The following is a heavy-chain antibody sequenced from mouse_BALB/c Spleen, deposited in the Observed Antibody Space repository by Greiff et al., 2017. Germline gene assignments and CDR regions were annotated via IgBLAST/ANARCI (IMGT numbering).Heavy chain of an antibody. CDR1: GFTFSSFG. V-gene: IGHV5-17*02. J-gene: IGHJ2*01. CDR3: ARSYGYGFDY. Sequence: EVKLMESGGGLVQPGGSRKLSCAASGFTFSSFGMHWVRQAPEKGLEWVAYISSGSSTIYYADTVKGRFTISRDNPKNTLFLQMTSLRSEDTAMYYCARSYGYGFDYWGQGTTLTVSS. CDR2: ISSGSSTI. D-gene: IGHD1-2*01.